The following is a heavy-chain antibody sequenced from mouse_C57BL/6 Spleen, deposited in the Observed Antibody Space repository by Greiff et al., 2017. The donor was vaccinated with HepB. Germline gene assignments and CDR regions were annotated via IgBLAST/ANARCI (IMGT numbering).Heavy chain of an antibody. CDR3: ARSHYYGSSPYAMDY. CDR1: GYTFTSYW. CDR2: IDPSDSYT. Sequence: QVQLQQPGAELVMPGASVQLSCKASGYTFTSYWMHWVKQRPGQGLEWIGEIDPSDSYTNYNQKFKGKSTLTVDKSSSTAYMQLSSLTSEDSAVYYCARSHYYGSSPYAMDYWGQGTSVTVSS. V-gene: IGHV1-69*01. J-gene: IGHJ4*01. D-gene: IGHD1-1*01.